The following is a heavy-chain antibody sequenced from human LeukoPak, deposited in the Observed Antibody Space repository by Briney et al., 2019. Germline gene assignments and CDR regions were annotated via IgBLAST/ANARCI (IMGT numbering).Heavy chain of an antibody. CDR3: ARDPQYDSTPDY. D-gene: IGHD3-22*01. J-gene: IGHJ4*02. CDR1: GLTFSSYS. CDR2: ISSSSSYI. V-gene: IGHV3-21*01. Sequence: GGSLRLSCAASGLTFSSYSMNWVRQAPGKGLEWVSSISSSSSYIYYADSVKGRFTISRDNAKNSLYLQMNSLRAEDTAVYDCARDPQYDSTPDYWGQGTLVTVSS.